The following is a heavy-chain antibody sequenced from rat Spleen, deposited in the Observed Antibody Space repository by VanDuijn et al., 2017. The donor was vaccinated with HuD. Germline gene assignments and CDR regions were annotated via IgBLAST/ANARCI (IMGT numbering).Heavy chain of an antibody. V-gene: IGHV5-31*01. CDR3: AKEGFGVTFAY. CDR1: GFTFNNYW. D-gene: IGHD4-3*01. CDR2: ITKTGDYT. J-gene: IGHJ3*01. Sequence: EVQLVESGGGPVQPGRSLKLSCVAAGFTFNNYWMTWIRQAPGKGLEWIASITKTGDYTYYSDSVKGRFTISRDNAKSTLYLQMNSLRSEDTATYYCAKEGFGVTFAYWGQGTLVTVSS.